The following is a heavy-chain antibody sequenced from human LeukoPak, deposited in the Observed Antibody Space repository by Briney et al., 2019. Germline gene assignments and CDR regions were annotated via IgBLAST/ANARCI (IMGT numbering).Heavy chain of an antibody. J-gene: IGHJ4*02. Sequence: GGSLRLSCAASGFTFSSYGMHWVRQAPGKGLEWVAVIWYDGSNKYYADSVKGRFTISRGNSKNTLYLQMNSLRAEDTAVYYCARREMVRGANFDYWGQGTLVTVSS. D-gene: IGHD3-10*01. CDR1: GFTFSSYG. V-gene: IGHV3-33*01. CDR2: IWYDGSNK. CDR3: ARREMVRGANFDY.